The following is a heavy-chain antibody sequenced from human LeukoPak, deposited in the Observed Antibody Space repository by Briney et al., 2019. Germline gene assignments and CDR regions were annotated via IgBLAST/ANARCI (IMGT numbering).Heavy chain of an antibody. CDR3: AIRTDPSDAFDI. J-gene: IGHJ3*02. V-gene: IGHV3-30*02. D-gene: IGHD3/OR15-3a*01. CDR1: GFTFSSYG. Sequence: SGGSLRLSCAASGFTFSSYGMHWVRQAPSKGLEWVAFIRYDGSNKYYADSVKGRFTISRDNSKNTLYLQMNSLRAEDTAVYYCAIRTDPSDAFDIWGQGTMVTVSS. CDR2: IRYDGSNK.